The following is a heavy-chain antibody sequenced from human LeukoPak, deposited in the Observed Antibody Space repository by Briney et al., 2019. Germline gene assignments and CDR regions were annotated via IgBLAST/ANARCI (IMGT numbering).Heavy chain of an antibody. D-gene: IGHD6-13*01. CDR1: EFTFSTYW. Sequence: GGSLRLSCAASEFTFSTYWMHWVRQAPGKGLVWVSRINSDGSSTDYADSVKGRFTISRDNAKSTLYLQMNSLRAEDTAVYYCAKTRPLDSSSWSHGDYWGQGTLVTVSS. CDR2: INSDGSST. CDR3: AKTRPLDSSSWSHGDY. J-gene: IGHJ4*02. V-gene: IGHV3-74*01.